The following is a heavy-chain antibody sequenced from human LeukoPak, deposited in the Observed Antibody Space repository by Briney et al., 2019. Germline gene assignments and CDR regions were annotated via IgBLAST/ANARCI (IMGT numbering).Heavy chain of an antibody. V-gene: IGHV4-59*01. CDR3: ARDRSGGDYDLDY. Sequence: SETLSLTCAVYGGSFSGYYWSWIRQPPGKGLEWIGYIYYSGSTNYNPSLKSRVTISVDTSKNQFSLNLSSVTAADTAKYYCARDRSGGDYDLDYWGQGTLVTVSS. CDR1: GGSFSGYY. D-gene: IGHD4-17*01. J-gene: IGHJ4*02. CDR2: IYYSGST.